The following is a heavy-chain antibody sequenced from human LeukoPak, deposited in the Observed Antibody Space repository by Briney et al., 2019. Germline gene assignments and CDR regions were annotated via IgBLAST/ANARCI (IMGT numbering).Heavy chain of an antibody. D-gene: IGHD6-13*01. CDR2: ISSSGSTI. V-gene: IGHV3-48*03. CDR1: GFTFSSYE. Sequence: PGGSLRLSCAASGFTFSSYEMNWVRQAPGKGLEWVSYISSSGSTIYYADSVKGRFTVSRDNAKNSLYLQMNSLRAEDTAVYYCARDTAGTLDYWGQGTLVTVSS. J-gene: IGHJ4*02. CDR3: ARDTAGTLDY.